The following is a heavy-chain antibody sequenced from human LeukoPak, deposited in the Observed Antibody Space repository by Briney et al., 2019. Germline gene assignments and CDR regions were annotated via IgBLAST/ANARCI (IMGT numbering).Heavy chain of an antibody. CDR2: IKQDGSEK. J-gene: IGHJ4*02. CDR1: GFTFSSYW. V-gene: IGHV3-7*01. Sequence: PGGSLRLSCAASGFTFSSYWMSWVRQAPGKGLEWVANIKQDGSEKYYVDSVKGRFTISRDNAKNSLYLQMNSLRAEDTAVYYSARDLSGPHFNFDYWGQGTLVTVSS. CDR3: ARDLSGPHFNFDY. D-gene: IGHD5-12*01.